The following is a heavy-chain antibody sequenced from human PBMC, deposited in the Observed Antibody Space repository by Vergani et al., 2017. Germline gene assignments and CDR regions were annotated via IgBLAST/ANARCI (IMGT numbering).Heavy chain of an antibody. D-gene: IGHD2-15*01. Sequence: QVQLVQSGAEVKKPGSSVKVSCKASGGTFSSYAISWVRQAPGQGLEWMGRIIPIFGTANYAQKFQGRVTITADESTSTAYMELSSLRSEDTAVYYCAREYCSGGSCYPGDWFDPWVQGTLVTVSS. CDR2: IIPIFGTA. CDR1: GGTFSSYA. CDR3: AREYCSGGSCYPGDWFDP. V-gene: IGHV1-69*13. J-gene: IGHJ5*02.